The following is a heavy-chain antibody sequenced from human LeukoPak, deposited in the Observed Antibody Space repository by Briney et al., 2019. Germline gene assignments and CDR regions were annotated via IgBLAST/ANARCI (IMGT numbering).Heavy chain of an antibody. Sequence: SETLSLTCTVSGGPISSYYWRWIRQPPGKGLEWIGYIYYSGSTNYNPSLKSRVNISVDTSKNQFSLKLSSVTAADTAVYYCARVLDGDPGWGFDYWGQGTLVTVSS. CDR2: IYYSGST. CDR3: ARVLDGDPGWGFDY. J-gene: IGHJ4*02. V-gene: IGHV4-59*01. CDR1: GGPISSYY. D-gene: IGHD3-10*01.